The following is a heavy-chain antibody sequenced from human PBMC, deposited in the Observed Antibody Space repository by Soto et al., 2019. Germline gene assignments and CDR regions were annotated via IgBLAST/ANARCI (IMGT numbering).Heavy chain of an antibody. D-gene: IGHD6-6*01. CDR1: GFTFSSYG. J-gene: IGHJ4*02. V-gene: IGHV3-30*18. CDR3: AKSSPVDY. Sequence: QVQLVESGGGVVQPGRSLRLSCAASGFTFSSYGMHWVRQAPGKGLEWVAVISYDGSNKYYADSVKGRFTISRDNSKNTLYLQMNSLSAEDTAVYYCAKSSPVDYWGQGTLVTVSS. CDR2: ISYDGSNK.